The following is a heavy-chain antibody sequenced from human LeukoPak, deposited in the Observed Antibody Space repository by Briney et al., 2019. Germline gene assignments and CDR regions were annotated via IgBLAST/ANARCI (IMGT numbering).Heavy chain of an antibody. D-gene: IGHD2-2*01. J-gene: IGHJ5*02. CDR3: AREYCSSTSCYAGWFDP. Sequence: ASVKVSCKASGYTFTGYYMHWVRQAPGQGLEWMGWINPNSGGTNYAQKFQGRVTMTRDTSISTAYMELSRLRSDDTAVYYCAREYCSSTSCYAGWFDPWGQGTLVTVSS. V-gene: IGHV1-2*02. CDR1: GYTFTGYY. CDR2: INPNSGGT.